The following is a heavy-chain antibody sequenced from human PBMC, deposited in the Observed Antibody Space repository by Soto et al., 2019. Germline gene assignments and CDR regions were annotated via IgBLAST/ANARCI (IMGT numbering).Heavy chain of an antibody. J-gene: IGHJ5*02. CDR2: IFSNDEK. CDR1: GFSLSNAGLG. CDR3: ASTYITGWYWFDP. Sequence: QVTVKESGPVLVKPTETLTLTCTVSGFSLSNAGLGVSWIRQPPGKALEWLAHIFSNDEKSYSTSLKSRLTISKDTSKSQVVLTMTNMDPVDTAPYYCASTYITGWYWFDPWGQGTLVTVSS. D-gene: IGHD6-13*01. V-gene: IGHV2-26*04.